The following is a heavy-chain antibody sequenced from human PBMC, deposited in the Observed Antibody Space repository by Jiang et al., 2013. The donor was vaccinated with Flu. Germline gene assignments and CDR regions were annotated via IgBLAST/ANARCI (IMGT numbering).Heavy chain of an antibody. Sequence: GLVKPSETLSLTCTVSGGSISSYYWSWIRQPAGKGLEWIGRIYTSGSTNYNPSLKSRVTMSVDTSKNQFSLKLSSVTAADTAVYYCARDWIFKFEYSSSWAFDYWGQGTLVTVSS. CDR2: IYTSGST. V-gene: IGHV4-4*07. CDR1: GGSISSYY. D-gene: IGHD6-13*01. J-gene: IGHJ4*02. CDR3: ARDWIFKFEYSSSWAFDY.